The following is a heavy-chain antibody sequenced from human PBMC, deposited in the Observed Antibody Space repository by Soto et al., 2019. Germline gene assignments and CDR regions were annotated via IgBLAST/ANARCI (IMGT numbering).Heavy chain of an antibody. CDR1: GGSISSYY. Sequence: SETLSLTCTVSGGSISSYYWSWIRQPPGKGLEWIGYIYYSGSTNYNPSLKSRVTISVDTSKNQFSLKLSSVTAADTAVYYCARRPLYYYYMDVWGKGTTVTVS. CDR3: ARRPLYYYYMDV. J-gene: IGHJ6*03. CDR2: IYYSGST. V-gene: IGHV4-59*08.